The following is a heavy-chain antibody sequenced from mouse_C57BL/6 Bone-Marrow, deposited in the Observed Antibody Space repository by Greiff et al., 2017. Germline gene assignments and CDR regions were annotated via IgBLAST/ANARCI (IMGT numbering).Heavy chain of an antibody. CDR1: GYAFSSYW. J-gene: IGHJ4*01. Sequence: QVQLLQSGAELVKPGASVKISCKASGYAFSSYWMNWVKQRPGTGLEWIGQIYPGDGDTNYNGKFKGKATLTADKSSSTAYMQLSSLTSEDSAVYFCASLLITTMDYWGQGTSVTVSS. CDR3: ASLLITTMDY. V-gene: IGHV1-80*01. D-gene: IGHD1-1*01. CDR2: IYPGDGDT.